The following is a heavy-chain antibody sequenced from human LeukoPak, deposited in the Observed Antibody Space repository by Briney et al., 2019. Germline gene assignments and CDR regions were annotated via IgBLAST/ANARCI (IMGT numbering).Heavy chain of an antibody. CDR2: INPNSGGT. D-gene: IGHD3-3*01. J-gene: IGHJ4*02. CDR3: ARVHGVIWSGYYFDY. Sequence: GASVKVSCKASGYTFTGYYMHWVRQAPGQGLEWMGRINPNSGGTNYAQKFQGRVTMTRDTSISIAYMELSRLRSDDTAVYYCARVHGVIWSGYYFDYWGQGTLVTVSS. CDR1: GYTFTGYY. V-gene: IGHV1-2*06.